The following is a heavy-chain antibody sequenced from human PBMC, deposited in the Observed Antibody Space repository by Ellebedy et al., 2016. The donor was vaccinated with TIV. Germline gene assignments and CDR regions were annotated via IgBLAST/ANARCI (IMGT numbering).Heavy chain of an antibody. CDR3: ARDGYGSGIYTDY. J-gene: IGHJ4*02. V-gene: IGHV1-2*02. D-gene: IGHD3-10*01. CDR2: INPNSGGT. Sequence: ASVKVSCKASGYTFTGYYMHWVRQAPGQGLEWMGWINPNSGGTNYAQKLQGRVTMTTDTSTSTAYMELRSLRSDDTAVYYCARDGYGSGIYTDYWGQGTLVTVSS. CDR1: GYTFTGYY.